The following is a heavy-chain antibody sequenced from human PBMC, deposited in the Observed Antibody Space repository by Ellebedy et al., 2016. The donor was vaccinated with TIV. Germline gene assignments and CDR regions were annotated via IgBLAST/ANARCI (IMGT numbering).Heavy chain of an antibody. D-gene: IGHD4-23*01. CDR2: MNPNSGNT. Sequence: AASVKVSCKASGYTFTTYDINWVRQAAGQGLEWMGWMNPNSGNTGYAQKFQGRVTMTEDTSTDTAYMELSSLRSEDTAVYYCATDDYGGKGLDYWGQGTLVTVSS. V-gene: IGHV1-8*01. CDR3: ATDDYGGKGLDY. J-gene: IGHJ4*02. CDR1: GYTFTTYD.